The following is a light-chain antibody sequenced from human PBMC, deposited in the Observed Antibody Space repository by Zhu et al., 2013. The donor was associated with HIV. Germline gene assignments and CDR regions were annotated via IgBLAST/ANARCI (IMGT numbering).Light chain of an antibody. CDR1: QSVSSY. J-gene: IGKJ4*01. CDR2: GAS. V-gene: IGKV3-20*01. Sequence: DIVLTQSPGTLSLFPGERATLSCRASQSVSSYLAWYQQKPGQAPRLLIYGASTRATGIPDRFSGSGSGTDFTLTISRVEPEDFAVYYCQQYGWSPLTFGGGTTMEIK. CDR3: QQYGWSPLT.